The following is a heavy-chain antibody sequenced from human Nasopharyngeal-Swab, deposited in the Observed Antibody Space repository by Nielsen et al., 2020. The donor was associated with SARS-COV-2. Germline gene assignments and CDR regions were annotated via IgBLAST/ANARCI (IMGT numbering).Heavy chain of an antibody. Sequence: ASVKVFCNASGYTFTSYAMHWVRQAPGQRLEWMGWINAGNGNTKYSQKFQGRVTITRDTSASTAYMELSSLRSEDTAVYYCARGSYSSGWHTTDDAFDIWGQGTMVTVSS. CDR1: GYTFTSYA. J-gene: IGHJ3*02. CDR3: ARGSYSSGWHTTDDAFDI. V-gene: IGHV1-3*01. D-gene: IGHD6-19*01. CDR2: INAGNGNT.